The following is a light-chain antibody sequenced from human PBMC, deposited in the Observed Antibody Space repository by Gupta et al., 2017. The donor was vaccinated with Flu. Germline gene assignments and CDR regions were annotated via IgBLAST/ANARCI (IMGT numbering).Light chain of an antibody. CDR2: GAS. CDR3: QRYNTWPLT. CDR1: QSVSYK. Sequence: PATLLLFAGERAILSCKANQSVSYKLSCQQKRRDEAHMLLNFGASVRATGVPDRFSGSSSATEFTLTISSLQSEDFADYHCQRYNTWPLTFGAGTKVEI. V-gene: IGKV3-15*01. J-gene: IGKJ4*01.